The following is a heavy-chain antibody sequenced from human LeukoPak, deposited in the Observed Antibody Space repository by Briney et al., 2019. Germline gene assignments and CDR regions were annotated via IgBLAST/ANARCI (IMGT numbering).Heavy chain of an antibody. V-gene: IGHV3-30-3*01. Sequence: PGGSLRLSCAASGFTFSSYAMHWVRQAPGKGLEWVAVISYDGSNKYYADSVKGRFTISRDNSKNTLYLQMNSLRAEDTAVYYCANILDIVVVPAAIYWGQGTLVTVSS. D-gene: IGHD2-2*01. J-gene: IGHJ4*02. CDR2: ISYDGSNK. CDR3: ANILDIVVVPAAIY. CDR1: GFTFSSYA.